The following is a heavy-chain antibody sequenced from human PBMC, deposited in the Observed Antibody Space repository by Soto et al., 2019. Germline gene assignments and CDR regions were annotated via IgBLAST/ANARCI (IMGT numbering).Heavy chain of an antibody. CDR2: INPQSGVT. CDR3: ARETPSDSAFDH. V-gene: IGHV1-2*02. J-gene: IGHJ4*02. CDR1: GYTFTGYY. Sequence: ASVKVSCKASGYTFTGYYLHWVRQAPGQGLEWMGWINPQSGVTKSSQHLQGRVTMTRDTSITTAYMEVTSLRSDDTAVFYCARETPSDSAFDHWGQGIMVTVSS.